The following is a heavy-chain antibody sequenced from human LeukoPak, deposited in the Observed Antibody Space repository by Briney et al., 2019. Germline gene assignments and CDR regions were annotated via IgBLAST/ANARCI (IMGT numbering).Heavy chain of an antibody. J-gene: IGHJ5*02. CDR1: GFTFSSYA. Sequence: PGGSLRLSCAASGFTFSSYAMTWVRQAPGKGLEWVLGISGRDETTYYADSVKGRFTISRDNSKNTLYLQMNSLRAGDTATYYCAKDLDIGSYFPHWFDPWGQGTLVIVSS. V-gene: IGHV3-23*01. CDR3: AKDLDIGSYFPHWFDP. D-gene: IGHD1-26*01. CDR2: ISGRDETT.